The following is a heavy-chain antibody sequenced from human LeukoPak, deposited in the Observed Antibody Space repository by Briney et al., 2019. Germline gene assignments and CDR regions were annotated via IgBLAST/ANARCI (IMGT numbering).Heavy chain of an antibody. CDR2: IDPNNGGT. V-gene: IGHV1-2*02. CDR3: ATDEGG. CDR1: GYTFTGYC. Sequence: ASVKVSCKASGYTFTGYCMHWVRQAPGQGLEWMGFIDPNNGGTNYAQKFQGRVTLTRDTSISTAYMELSSLRSDDTAVYHCATDEGGWGQGTLVTVSS. J-gene: IGHJ1*01. D-gene: IGHD3-16*01.